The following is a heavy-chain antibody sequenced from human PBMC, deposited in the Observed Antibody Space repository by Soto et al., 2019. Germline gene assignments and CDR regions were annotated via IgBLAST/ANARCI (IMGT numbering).Heavy chain of an antibody. CDR2: IIPIFGTP. Sequence: QVQLVQSGAEVKKPGSSVKVSCKASGGTFSSYAISWVRQAPGQGLEWMGGIIPIFGTPNYAQKFQGRVTITADESTSTACMELGSLRSEDTAVYYCERDSNYDYYYYYGMDVWGQGTTVTVSS. J-gene: IGHJ6*02. V-gene: IGHV1-69*12. D-gene: IGHD4-4*01. CDR3: ERDSNYDYYYYYGMDV. CDR1: GGTFSSYA.